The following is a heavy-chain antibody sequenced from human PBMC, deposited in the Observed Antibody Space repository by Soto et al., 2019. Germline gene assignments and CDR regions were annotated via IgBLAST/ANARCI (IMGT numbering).Heavy chain of an antibody. J-gene: IGHJ6*02. V-gene: IGHV4-4*02. CDR3: ASVRGGYYYAMDV. CDR2: IYHSGST. CDR1: GGSISSSNW. Sequence: QVQLQESGPGLVKPSGTLSLTCAVSGGSISSSNWWSWVRQPPGKGLEWIGEIYHSGSTNYNPSLKRRVTISVDKSKNQFSRQLRSVTAADTAVYYCASVRGGYYYAMDVWGQGTTVTVSS. D-gene: IGHD3-10*02.